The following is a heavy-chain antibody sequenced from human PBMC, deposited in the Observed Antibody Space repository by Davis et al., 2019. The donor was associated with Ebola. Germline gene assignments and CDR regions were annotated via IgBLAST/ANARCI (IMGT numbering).Heavy chain of an antibody. D-gene: IGHD5-12*01. CDR1: GFTFSSYA. J-gene: IGHJ4*02. Sequence: GESLKISCAASGFTFSSYAMSWVRQAPGKGLEWVSAISGSGGSTYYADSVKGRFTISRDNSKNTLYLQMNSLRAEDTAVYYCANWGIVATIGNYWGQGTLVTVSS. CDR3: ANWGIVATIGNY. CDR2: ISGSGGST. V-gene: IGHV3-23*01.